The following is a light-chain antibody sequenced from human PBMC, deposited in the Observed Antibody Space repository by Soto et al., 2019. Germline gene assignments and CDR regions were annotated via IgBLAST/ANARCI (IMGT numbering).Light chain of an antibody. Sequence: EIVLTQSPGTLSLSPGERATLSCRASQSVSSSYLAWYQQKPGQAPRLLIYGASSRATGIPDRFSGSGSGTDFTLIISRLEPEDFAVYYGQQYGSSFTFGPGTKVDIK. CDR2: GAS. J-gene: IGKJ3*01. V-gene: IGKV3-20*01. CDR3: QQYGSSFT. CDR1: QSVSSSY.